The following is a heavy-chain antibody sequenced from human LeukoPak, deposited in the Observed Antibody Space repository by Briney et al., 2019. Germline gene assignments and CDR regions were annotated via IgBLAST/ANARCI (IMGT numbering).Heavy chain of an antibody. J-gene: IGHJ3*02. CDR3: ARELQSGLGIGAFDI. V-gene: IGHV1-69*04. D-gene: IGHD3/OR15-3a*01. Sequence: GASVKVSCKASGGTFSSYAISWVRQAPGQGLEWMGRIIPILGIANYAQKFQGRVTITADKSTSTAYMELSSLRSEDTAVYYCARELQSGLGIGAFDIWGQGTMVTVSS. CDR1: GGTFSSYA. CDR2: IIPILGIA.